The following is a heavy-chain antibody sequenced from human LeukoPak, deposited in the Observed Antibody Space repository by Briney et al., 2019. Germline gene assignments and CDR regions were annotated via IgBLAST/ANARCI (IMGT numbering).Heavy chain of an antibody. V-gene: IGHV1-69*13. J-gene: IGHJ6*03. CDR2: IIPIFGTA. Sequence: SVKVSCKASGGTFSSYAISWVRQAPGQGLEWMGRIIPIFGTANYAQKFQGRVTITADESTSTAYMELSSLRSEDTAVYYCASLVSAAGTFNYYMDVWGKGTTVTVSS. CDR1: GGTFSSYA. D-gene: IGHD6-13*01. CDR3: ASLVSAAGTFNYYMDV.